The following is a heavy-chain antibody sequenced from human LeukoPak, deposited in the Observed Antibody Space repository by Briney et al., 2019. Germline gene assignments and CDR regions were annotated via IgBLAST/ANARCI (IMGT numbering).Heavy chain of an antibody. J-gene: IGHJ4*02. CDR2: IYYSGGT. D-gene: IGHD1-26*01. CDR1: GGSISSYY. CDR3: ARLGFSNSGSYLAPSDY. V-gene: IGHV4-59*08. Sequence: KPSETLSLTCTVSGGSISSYYWSWIRQPPGKGLEWIGYIYYSGGTNYNPSLKSRVTISVDTSKNQFSLKLSSVTAADTAVHYCARLGFSNSGSYLAPSDYWGQGTLVTVS.